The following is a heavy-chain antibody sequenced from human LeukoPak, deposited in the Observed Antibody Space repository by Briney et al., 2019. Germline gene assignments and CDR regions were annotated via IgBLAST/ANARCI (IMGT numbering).Heavy chain of an antibody. CDR1: GITFSSLW. CDR2: IKHDGSEE. CDR3: ASSRDIAVAGFDY. Sequence: GGSLRLSCEVSGITFSSLWMSWFRQAPGKGLEWVADIKHDGSEEHYVASVKGRFTISRDNAKNSLYLQMNSLRAEDTAVYYCASSRDIAVAGFDYWGQGTLVTVSS. V-gene: IGHV3-7*01. D-gene: IGHD6-19*01. J-gene: IGHJ4*02.